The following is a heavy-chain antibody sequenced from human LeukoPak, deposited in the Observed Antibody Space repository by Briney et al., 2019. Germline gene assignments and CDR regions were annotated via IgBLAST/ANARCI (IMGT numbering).Heavy chain of an antibody. CDR2: ISWNSGSI. Sequence: GGSLRLSCAASGFTFSSYGMSWVRQAPGKGLEWVSGISWNSGSIGSADSVKGRFTISRDNAKNSLYLQMNSLRPEDTALYYCARDRSSGWYGYFDYWGQGTLVTVSS. J-gene: IGHJ4*02. V-gene: IGHV3-20*04. CDR1: GFTFSSYG. D-gene: IGHD6-19*01. CDR3: ARDRSSGWYGYFDY.